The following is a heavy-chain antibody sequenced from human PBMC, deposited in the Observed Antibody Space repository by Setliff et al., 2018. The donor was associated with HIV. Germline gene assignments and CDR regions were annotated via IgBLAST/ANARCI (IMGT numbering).Heavy chain of an antibody. CDR1: GYSISSGYY. D-gene: IGHD2-15*01. J-gene: IGHJ5*02. Sequence: LSLTCAVSGYSISSGYYWGWIRQPPGRGLEWIGNIYHSGGTHYNPSLRSRVTISVDTSKNHFSLKLSSVTAADTAVYYCARAPFRGGSFGWFDPWGQGTLVTVSS. CDR2: IYHSGGT. CDR3: ARAPFRGGSFGWFDP. V-gene: IGHV4-38-2*01.